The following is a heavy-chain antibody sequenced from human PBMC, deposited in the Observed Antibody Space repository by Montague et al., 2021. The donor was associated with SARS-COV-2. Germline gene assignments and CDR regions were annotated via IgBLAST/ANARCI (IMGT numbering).Heavy chain of an antibody. Sequence: ETLSLTCAVYGGSFSGYYWSWIRQPPGKGLEWIGEINHSGSAKYNPSLKRRVTISVDTSKNQFSLKLNSVTAADTAVYYCARLGEGVVPAPILGVGPYYSYFYMDVWGKGATVTVSS. CDR3: ARLGEGVVPAPILGVGPYYSYFYMDV. J-gene: IGHJ6*03. CDR2: INHSGSA. D-gene: IGHD2-2*02. V-gene: IGHV4-34*01. CDR1: GGSFSGYY.